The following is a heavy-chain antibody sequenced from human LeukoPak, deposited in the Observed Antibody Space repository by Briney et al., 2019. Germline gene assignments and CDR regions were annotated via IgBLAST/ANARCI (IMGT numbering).Heavy chain of an antibody. J-gene: IGHJ4*02. CDR3: AREVGAPAY. V-gene: IGHV3-48*04. D-gene: IGHD1-26*01. CDR2: ISSSSSTI. CDR1: GFTFSSYS. Sequence: PGGSLRLSCAASGFTFSSYSMNWVRQAPGKGLEWVSYISSSSSTIYYADSVKGRFTISRDNAKNSLYLQMNSLRAEDTAVYYCAREVGAPAYWGQGTLVTVSS.